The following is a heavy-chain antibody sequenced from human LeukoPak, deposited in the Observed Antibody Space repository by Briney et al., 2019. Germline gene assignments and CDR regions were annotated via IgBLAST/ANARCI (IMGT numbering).Heavy chain of an antibody. Sequence: GGSLRLSCAASGFAFRSYGMHWVRQAPGKGLEWVVVISHDGSNKNYADSVKGRFTISRDNSKNTLYLQMNSLRPEDTAVYYCAKVRVGTAHFDYWGQGTLVTVSS. CDR2: ISHDGSNK. V-gene: IGHV3-30*18. D-gene: IGHD2-15*01. CDR3: AKVRVGTAHFDY. J-gene: IGHJ4*02. CDR1: GFAFRSYG.